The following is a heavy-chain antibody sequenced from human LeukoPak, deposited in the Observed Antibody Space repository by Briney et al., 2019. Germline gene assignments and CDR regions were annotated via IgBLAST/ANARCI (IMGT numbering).Heavy chain of an antibody. CDR1: GFTFDDYA. D-gene: IGHD2-15*01. Sequence: PGRSLRLSCAASGFTFDDYAMHWVRRAPGKGLEWVSGISWNSGSIGYADSVKGRFTISRDNAKNSLYLQMNSLRAEDTALYYCAKGYCSGGSCYLGYFDYWGQGTLVTVSS. CDR3: AKGYCSGGSCYLGYFDY. J-gene: IGHJ4*02. CDR2: ISWNSGSI. V-gene: IGHV3-9*01.